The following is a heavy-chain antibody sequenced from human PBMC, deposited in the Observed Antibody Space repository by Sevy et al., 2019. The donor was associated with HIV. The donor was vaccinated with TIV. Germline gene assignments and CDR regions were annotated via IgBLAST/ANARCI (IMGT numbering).Heavy chain of an antibody. CDR2: ISAGGTTT. Sequence: GGSLRLSCAASGFSFSIYWMSWVRHSPGKGLEWVSDISAGGTTTYYADSVEGRFTISRDNSKNTVSLQMNSLGAEDTAIYYCAKRYCSTITCYDDDFWNPYYFYGLDVWGQGISVTVSS. J-gene: IGHJ6*02. D-gene: IGHD2-2*01. CDR1: GFSFSIYW. V-gene: IGHV3-23*01. CDR3: AKRYCSTITCYDDDFWNPYYFYGLDV.